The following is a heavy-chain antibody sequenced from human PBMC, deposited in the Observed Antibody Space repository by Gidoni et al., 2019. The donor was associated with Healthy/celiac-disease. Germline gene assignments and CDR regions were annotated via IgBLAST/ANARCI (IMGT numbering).Heavy chain of an antibody. CDR3: ARESQRRGYYYGMDV. CDR2: ISAYNGNT. V-gene: IGHV1-18*01. J-gene: IGHJ6*02. Sequence: QVQLVQSGAEVKKPGASVTVSCKASGYTFPSYGISWVRQAPGQGLEWMGWISAYNGNTNYAQKLQGRVTMTTDTSTSTAYMELRSLRSDDTAVYYCARESQRRGYYYGMDVWGQGTTVTVSS. CDR1: GYTFPSYG.